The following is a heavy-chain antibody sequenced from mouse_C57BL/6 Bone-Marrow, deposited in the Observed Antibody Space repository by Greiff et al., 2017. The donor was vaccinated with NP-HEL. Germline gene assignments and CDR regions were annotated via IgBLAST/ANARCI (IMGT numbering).Heavy chain of an antibody. CDR2: IRLKSDNYAT. Sequence: EVKLMESGGGLVQPGGSMKLSCVASGFTFSNYWMNWVRQSPEKGLEWVAQIRLKSDNYATHYAESVKGRFNISRDDSKSSVYLQMNNLRAEDTGIYYCTLIYYDYDVAWDFDVWGTGTTVTVSS. CDR1: GFTFSNYW. V-gene: IGHV6-3*01. D-gene: IGHD2-4*01. CDR3: TLIYYDYDVAWDFDV. J-gene: IGHJ1*03.